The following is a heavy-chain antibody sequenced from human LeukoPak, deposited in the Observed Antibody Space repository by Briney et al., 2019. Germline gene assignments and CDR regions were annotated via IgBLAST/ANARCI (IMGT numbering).Heavy chain of an antibody. CDR2: IIPIFGTA. CDR1: GGTFSSYA. J-gene: IGHJ6*04. Sequence: SVKVSCKASGGTFSSYAISWVRQAPGQGLEWMGGIIPIFGTANYAQKFQGRVTITADESTSTAYMELSSLRSEDTAVYYCARGPTECSSTSCCEKSGGYYYYYGMDVWGKGTTVTVSS. V-gene: IGHV1-69*01. CDR3: ARGPTECSSTSCCEKSGGYYYYYGMDV. D-gene: IGHD2-2*01.